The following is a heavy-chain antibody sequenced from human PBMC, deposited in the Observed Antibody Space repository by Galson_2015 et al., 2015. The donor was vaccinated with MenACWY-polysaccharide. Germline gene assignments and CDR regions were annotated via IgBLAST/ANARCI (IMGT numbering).Heavy chain of an antibody. Sequence: LRLSCAASGFTFSRYEMNWVRQAPGKGLEWVSYISSSGSTIYYADSVKGRFTISRDNAKNSLHLQMNSLRAEDTAVYYCARESGYDSGDAFDIWGQGTMVTVSS. D-gene: IGHD5-12*01. V-gene: IGHV3-48*03. CDR3: ARESGYDSGDAFDI. J-gene: IGHJ3*02. CDR2: ISSSGSTI. CDR1: GFTFSRYE.